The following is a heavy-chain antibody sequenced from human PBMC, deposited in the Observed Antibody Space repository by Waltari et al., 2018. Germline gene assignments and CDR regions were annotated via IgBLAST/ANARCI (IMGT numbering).Heavy chain of an antibody. D-gene: IGHD1-26*01. J-gene: IGHJ5*02. CDR2: ISRAGSNK. CDR1: GFTFGTYT. Sequence: EVQLVESGGGLVKPGGSLRLSCAASGFTFGTYTLSWVRRAPGKGPEWVSSISRAGSNKYYADAMKGRFTISRDNARNSVYLQMNSLRVDDTAVYYCARVNSGTPNWFDPWGQGTQVTVSS. CDR3: ARVNSGTPNWFDP. V-gene: IGHV3-21*02.